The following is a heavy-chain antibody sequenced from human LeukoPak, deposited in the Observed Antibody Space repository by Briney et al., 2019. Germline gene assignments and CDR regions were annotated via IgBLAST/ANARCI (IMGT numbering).Heavy chain of an antibody. CDR1: GFTFSSYS. Sequence: GRSLRLSCAASGFTFSSYSMNWVRQAPGKGLEWVSSISSSSSYIYYADSVKGRFTISRDNAKNSLYLQMNSLRAEDTAVYYCARDQPNIYGDYLDYWGQGTLVTVSS. V-gene: IGHV3-21*01. CDR3: ARDQPNIYGDYLDY. CDR2: ISSSSSYI. D-gene: IGHD4-17*01. J-gene: IGHJ4*02.